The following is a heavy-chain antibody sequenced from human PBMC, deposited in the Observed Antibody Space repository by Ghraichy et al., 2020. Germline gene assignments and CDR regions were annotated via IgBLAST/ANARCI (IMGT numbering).Heavy chain of an antibody. D-gene: IGHD3-10*01. CDR2: ISGTGGAT. Sequence: GGSLRLSCAASGFTFNNYAVTWVRQAPGKGLEWVSTISGTGGATYSADSVKGRFTIARDNAKYTLFLQMNNRGAEDTAVYYWLRERAGRGYYFDYWGPGTLVTVSS. CDR3: LRERAGRGYYFDY. CDR1: GFTFNNYA. J-gene: IGHJ4*03. V-gene: IGHV3-23*01.